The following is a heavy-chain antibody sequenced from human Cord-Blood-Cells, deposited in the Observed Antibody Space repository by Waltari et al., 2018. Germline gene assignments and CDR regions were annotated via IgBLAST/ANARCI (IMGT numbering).Heavy chain of an antibody. CDR2: INHSGST. V-gene: IGHV4-34*01. Sequence: QVQLQQWGAGLLKPSETLSLTCAVYGGSFSGYYWSWIRQPPGKGLEWIGEINHSGSTNYNPSLKSRVTISVDTSKNQFSLKLSSVTAADTAVYYCARLDLGYCSSTSCYDAFDIWGQGTMVTVS. CDR3: ARLDLGYCSSTSCYDAFDI. CDR1: GGSFSGYY. D-gene: IGHD2-2*01. J-gene: IGHJ3*02.